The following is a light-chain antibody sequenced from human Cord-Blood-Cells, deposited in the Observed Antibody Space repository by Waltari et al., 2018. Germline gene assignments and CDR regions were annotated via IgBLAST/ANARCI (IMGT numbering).Light chain of an antibody. CDR2: AAS. CDR1: QSISSY. J-gene: IGKJ1*01. CDR3: QQSYSTTWT. V-gene: IGKV1-39*01. Sequence: DIQMTQSPSSLSASVGDRVTITCRANQSISSYLNWYQQKPGKAPKLLIYAASSLQSGVPSRFSGSGSATDFTLTISSLQPEDFAAYDCQQSYSTTWTFGQGTKVEIK.